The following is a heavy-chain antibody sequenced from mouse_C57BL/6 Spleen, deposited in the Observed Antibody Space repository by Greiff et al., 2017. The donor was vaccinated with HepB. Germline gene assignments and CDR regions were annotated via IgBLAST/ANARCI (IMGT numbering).Heavy chain of an antibody. Sequence: EVQLQQSGAELVRPGASVKLSCTASGFTFTDYYMHWVKQRPEQGLEWIGWIDPENGDTEYNAKFQGKATITADTSSTTAYLHLNSLASEDTAVYYGTARSFDYWGQGTLVTVSA. CDR2: IDPENGDT. CDR1: GFTFTDYY. J-gene: IGHJ3*01. V-gene: IGHV14-4*01. CDR3: TARSFDY.